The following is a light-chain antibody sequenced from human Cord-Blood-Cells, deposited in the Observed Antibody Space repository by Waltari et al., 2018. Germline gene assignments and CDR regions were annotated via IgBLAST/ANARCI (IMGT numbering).Light chain of an antibody. Sequence: QSALTQPASVSGSPGQSITISCTGTSSDGGGYNYVSWYQQHPGKAPKLMIYDVSNRPSGVSNRFSGSKSGNTASLTISALQAEDEADYYCSSYTSSSTYVFGTGTKVTVL. CDR3: SSYTSSSTYV. V-gene: IGLV2-14*01. CDR1: SSDGGGYNY. J-gene: IGLJ1*01. CDR2: DVS.